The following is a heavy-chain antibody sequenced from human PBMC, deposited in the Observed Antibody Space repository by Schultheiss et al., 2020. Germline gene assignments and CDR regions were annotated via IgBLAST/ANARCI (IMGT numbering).Heavy chain of an antibody. J-gene: IGHJ4*02. V-gene: IGHV3-64*01. CDR1: GFTFSHYA. CDR3: ARGGSYNWNSFDY. CDR2: ITTNGGGT. Sequence: GESLKISCAASGFTFSHYAMHWVRQAPGKGLECVSGITTNGGGTYYANSVKGRFTISRDNSKNTLYLQMGSLRAEDMAVYYCARGGSYNWNSFDYWGQGTLVTVSS. D-gene: IGHD1-7*01.